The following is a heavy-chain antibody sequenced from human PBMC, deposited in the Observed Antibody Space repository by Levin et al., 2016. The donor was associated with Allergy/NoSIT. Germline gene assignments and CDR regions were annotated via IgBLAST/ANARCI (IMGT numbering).Heavy chain of an antibody. V-gene: IGHV3-48*03. CDR3: AREELVGGDYGSGTYEVLTFDI. CDR2: ISGSGSTT. D-gene: IGHD3-10*01. J-gene: IGHJ3*02. Sequence: WIRQPPGKGLEWVSYISGSGSTTYYADSVKGRFTISRDNAKNSLYLQMSNLRAEDTAVYYCAREELVGGDYGSGTYEVLTFDIWGQGTKVTVSS.